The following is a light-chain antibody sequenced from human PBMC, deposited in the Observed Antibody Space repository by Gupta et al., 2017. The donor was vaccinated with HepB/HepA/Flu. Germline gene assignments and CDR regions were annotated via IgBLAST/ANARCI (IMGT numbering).Light chain of an antibody. J-gene: IGKJ2*01. CDR1: QSVGHY. CDR3: QQWNNRHPTYT. V-gene: IGKV3D-11*02. CDR2: DAS. Sequence: EIVLTQSPVTLSLSPGDRATLSCRASQSVGHYLAWYQQKLGHAPRLLIYDASSRAAGGIARFSGSGVGTDYTLTISSREPEDFEVYYCQQWNNRHPTYTFGQGTKLDIK.